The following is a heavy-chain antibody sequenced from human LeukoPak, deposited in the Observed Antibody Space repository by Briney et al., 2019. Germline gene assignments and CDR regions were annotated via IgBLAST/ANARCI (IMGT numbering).Heavy chain of an antibody. D-gene: IGHD3-10*01. V-gene: IGHV3-48*03. J-gene: IGHJ5*02. CDR2: ISASGRTN. Sequence: GGSLRLSCDASEFIFSDYDMNWVRQAPGKGLEWVAHISASGRTNYYADAVKGRFTISRDNSKNTLYLQMNSLRAEDTAVYYCAREGLSMVRGIIPKEAWGWFDPWGQGTLVTVSS. CDR1: EFIFSDYD. CDR3: AREGLSMVRGIIPKEAWGWFDP.